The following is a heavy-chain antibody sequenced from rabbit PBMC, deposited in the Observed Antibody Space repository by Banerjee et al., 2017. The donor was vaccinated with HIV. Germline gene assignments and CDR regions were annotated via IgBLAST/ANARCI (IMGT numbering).Heavy chain of an antibody. J-gene: IGHJ4*01. CDR1: GLDFSSSYW. V-gene: IGHV1S40*01. Sequence: QSLEESGGDLVKPGASLTLTCTASGLDFSSSYWICWVRQAPGKGPEWIGCIWTGSGSTYYASWAKGRFTISRTSSTTVTLQMTSLTAADTATYFCARDLAGVTGWNFNLWGQGTLVTVS. CDR3: ARDLAGVTGWNFNL. CDR2: IWTGSGST. D-gene: IGHD4-1*01.